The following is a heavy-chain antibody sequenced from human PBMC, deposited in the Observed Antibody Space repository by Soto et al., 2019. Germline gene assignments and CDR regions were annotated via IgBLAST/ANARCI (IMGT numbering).Heavy chain of an antibody. CDR2: IYSGGST. Sequence: EVQLVESGGGLIQPGGSLRLSCAASGFTVSSNYMSWVRQAPGKGLEWVSVIYSGGSTYYADSVKGRFTIARDNSKNTVYVQMNSLRAGDTAVYYCARNYFDSGGGFDYWGQGTLATVSS. D-gene: IGHD3-22*01. J-gene: IGHJ4*02. CDR3: ARNYFDSGGGFDY. CDR1: GFTVSSNY. V-gene: IGHV3-53*01.